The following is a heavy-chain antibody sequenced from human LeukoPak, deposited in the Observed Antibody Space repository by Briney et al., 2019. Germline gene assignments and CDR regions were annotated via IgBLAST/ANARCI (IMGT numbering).Heavy chain of an antibody. D-gene: IGHD6-13*01. CDR2: IYTSGST. CDR1: GGSISSYY. CDR3: ARQSVAAADSRLDC. J-gene: IGHJ4*02. Sequence: PSETLSLTCTVSGGSISSYYWSWIRQPAGKGLEWIGRIYTSGSTNYNPSLKSRVTISVDTSKNQFSLKLSSVTAADTAVYYCARQSVAAADSRLDCWGQGTLVTVSS. V-gene: IGHV4-4*07.